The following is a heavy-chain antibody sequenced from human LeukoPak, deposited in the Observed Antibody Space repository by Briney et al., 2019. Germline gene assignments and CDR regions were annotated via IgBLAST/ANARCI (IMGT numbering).Heavy chain of an antibody. J-gene: IGHJ4*02. D-gene: IGHD7-27*01. V-gene: IGHV1-69*13. CDR3: TLTNWAESDY. CDR2: IIPIFGTA. CDR1: GGTFSSYA. Sequence: SVKVSCKASGGTFSSYAISWVRQAPGQGLKWMGGIIPIFGTANYAQKFQGRVTITADESTSTAYMELSSLRSEDTAVYYCTLTNWAESDYWGQGTLVTVSS.